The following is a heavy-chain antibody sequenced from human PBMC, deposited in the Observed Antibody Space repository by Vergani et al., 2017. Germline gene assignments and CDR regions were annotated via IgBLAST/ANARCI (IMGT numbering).Heavy chain of an antibody. Sequence: EVQLVESGGGLVQPGGSLRLSCAASGFTFSSYWMSWVRQAPGKGLEWVANIKQDGSEKYYVDSVKGRFTISRDNAKNSLYLQMNSLRAEDTAVYYCAREFSGILWFGESYFDYWGQGTLVTVSS. CDR2: IKQDGSEK. CDR3: AREFSGILWFGESYFDY. CDR1: GFTFSSYW. D-gene: IGHD3-10*01. V-gene: IGHV3-7*01. J-gene: IGHJ4*02.